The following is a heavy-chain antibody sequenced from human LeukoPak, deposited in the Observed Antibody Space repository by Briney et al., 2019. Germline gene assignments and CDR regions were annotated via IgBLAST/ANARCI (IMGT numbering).Heavy chain of an antibody. CDR2: ITSIGGRR. D-gene: IGHD6-6*01. Sequence: PGGSLRLSCAAAGFTFSDYAIYWVRQAPGKGLDYVLAITSIGGRRYNANSVKGRFTISRDNSKNTLYLQMGSLRAEDLAVCNCASRSSGVAARQDYWGQRTLVTVSS. V-gene: IGHV3-64*01. CDR1: GFTFSDYA. J-gene: IGHJ4*02. CDR3: ASRSSGVAARQDY.